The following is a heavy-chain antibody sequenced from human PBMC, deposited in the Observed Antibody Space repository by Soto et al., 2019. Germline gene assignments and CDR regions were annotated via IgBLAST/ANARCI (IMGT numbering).Heavy chain of an antibody. J-gene: IGHJ5*02. CDR3: AREGNGPTPGWFDP. CDR2: IYYSGTA. D-gene: IGHD2-15*01. Sequence: QVQLPESGPGLVKPSQTLSLTCTVSGGAITSGGYSWSWIRQHPGKCMEWIGYIYYSGTAYYNTSLKSRVSLSVDTSTSQFSLKLSSVTAADTAVYYCAREGNGPTPGWFDPWGQGTLVTVSS. CDR1: GGAITSGGYS. V-gene: IGHV4-31*03.